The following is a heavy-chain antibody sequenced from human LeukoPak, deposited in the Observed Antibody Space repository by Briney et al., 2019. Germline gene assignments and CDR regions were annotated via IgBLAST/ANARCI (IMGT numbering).Heavy chain of an antibody. CDR3: ARGRNVLLWFGESNAFDI. J-gene: IGHJ3*02. D-gene: IGHD3-10*01. CDR1: GFTFSSYA. Sequence: GRSLRLSCAASGFTFSSYAMHWVRQAPGKGLEWVAVISYDGSNKYYADSVKGRFTISRDNSKNTLYLQMNSLRAEDTAVYYCARGRNVLLWFGESNAFDIWGQGTMVTVSS. V-gene: IGHV3-30-3*01. CDR2: ISYDGSNK.